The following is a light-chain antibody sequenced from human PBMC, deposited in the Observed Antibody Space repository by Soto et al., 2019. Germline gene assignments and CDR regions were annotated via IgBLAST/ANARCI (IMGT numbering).Light chain of an antibody. J-gene: IGLJ3*02. V-gene: IGLV2-11*01. CDR2: DVS. Sequence: QSALTQPRSESGSPGQSVTISCTGTSSDVGGYNYVSWYQHHPGKAPKLMIYDVSKRPSGVPDRFSGSKSGNTASLTISGLQAEDEADYYCCSCAGSYTWVFGGGTKLTVL. CDR1: SSDVGGYNY. CDR3: CSCAGSYTWV.